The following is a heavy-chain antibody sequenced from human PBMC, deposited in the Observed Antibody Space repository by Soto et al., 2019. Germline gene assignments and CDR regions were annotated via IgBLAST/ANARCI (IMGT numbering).Heavy chain of an antibody. CDR3: AKMTTRRFDY. D-gene: IGHD4-17*01. V-gene: IGHV3-23*01. CDR1: GFTCSSYA. J-gene: IGHJ4*02. CDR2: ISGSGLST. Sequence: GSLRLSCAASGFTCSSYAMSWVRQAPGKGLEWVSGISGSGLSTNYADSVKGRFTISRDNSKNTLYLQMNSLRAEDTAVYYCAKMTTRRFDYWGQGTLVTVSS.